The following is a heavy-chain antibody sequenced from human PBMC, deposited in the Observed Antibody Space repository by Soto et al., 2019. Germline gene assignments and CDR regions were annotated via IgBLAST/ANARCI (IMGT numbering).Heavy chain of an antibody. CDR1: GYTFSSYD. CDR2: MNPKSGYT. D-gene: IGHD2-21*01. CDR3: ARAYGDLDV. V-gene: IGHV1-8*01. Sequence: QVQLVQSGAEVKKPGASVKVSCKASGYTFSSYDINWVRQATGQGLEWMGWMNPKSGYTGYAQKFPGRVTMTRDTSISTAYMEVSSLRSEDTAIYYCARAYGDLDVWGQGTTVTVSS. J-gene: IGHJ6*02.